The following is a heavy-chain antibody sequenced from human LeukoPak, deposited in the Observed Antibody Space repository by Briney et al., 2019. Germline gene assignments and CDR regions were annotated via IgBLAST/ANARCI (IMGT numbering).Heavy chain of an antibody. CDR2: IIPIYPTT. Sequence: GASVTVSCKASGGTFNSFALSWVRQAPGQGLEWMGGIIPIYPTTDYAQKFQGRVTIRADESTGTVSIELSNLRSEDTAVYYCARTSFPLLEWTTSIPFDVWGQGTPVIVSS. CDR3: ARTSFPLLEWTTSIPFDV. CDR1: GGTFNSFA. V-gene: IGHV1-69*13. D-gene: IGHD3-3*01. J-gene: IGHJ3*01.